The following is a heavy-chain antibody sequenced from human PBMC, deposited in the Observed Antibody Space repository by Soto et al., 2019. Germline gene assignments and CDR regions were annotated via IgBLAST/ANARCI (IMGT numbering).Heavy chain of an antibody. CDR2: IYYSGST. Sequence: QLHLRESGPGLVKPSETLSLTCTVSGGSITSSSYYWGWIRQPPGKGLEWIGSIYYSGSTYYNPSLTRRVTISVDTSKNQFSLKLSSVPAADTAVYYCATQEVGGSYVYTFDPWGQGTLVTVSS. D-gene: IGHD1-26*01. CDR3: ATQEVGGSYVYTFDP. CDR1: GGSITSSSYY. J-gene: IGHJ5*02. V-gene: IGHV4-39*01.